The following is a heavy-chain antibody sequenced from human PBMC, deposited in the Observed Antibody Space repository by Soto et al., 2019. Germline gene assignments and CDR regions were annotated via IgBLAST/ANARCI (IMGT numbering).Heavy chain of an antibody. CDR3: ARLKVRPQIGGNYYYALDR. CDR1: GGTFGNSA. CDR2: INPIFPTP. J-gene: IGHJ6*02. V-gene: IGHV1-69*12. Sequence: QVQLVQSGAEVKKPGSSVTVSCKASGGTFGNSAISWVRQAPGQGLEWMGGINPIFPTPDYAQKYQGRVTISADESTSTAYMERTSLRSEDTAVYYCARLKVRPQIGGNYYYALDRWGLGTTVNGSS.